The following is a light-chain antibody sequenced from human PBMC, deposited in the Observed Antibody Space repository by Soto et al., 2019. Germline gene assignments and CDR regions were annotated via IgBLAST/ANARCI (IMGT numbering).Light chain of an antibody. CDR1: QSVSNS. CDR3: QQYNSWPPLT. J-gene: IGKJ4*01. CDR2: GVS. Sequence: EIVMTQSPATLSVSPGERATLSCRAGQSVSNSVAWYQQKPGQAPRLLIYGVSTRATGIPARFSGSGSGTEFTLTISSLQSEDFAVYYCQQYNSWPPLTFGGGTKVEIK. V-gene: IGKV3-15*01.